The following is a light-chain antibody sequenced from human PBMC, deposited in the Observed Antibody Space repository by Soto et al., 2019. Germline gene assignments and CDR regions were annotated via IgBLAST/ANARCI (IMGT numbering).Light chain of an antibody. J-gene: IGLJ3*02. CDR1: SSDVGGYKY. CDR2: EVS. CDR3: SSYTSSNTVV. V-gene: IGLV2-14*01. Sequence: QSALAQPASVSGSPGQSITISCTGTSSDVGGYKYVSWYQQHPGKAPKLMIYEVSNRPSGVSNRFSGSKSGNTASLTISGLQAEDEADYYCSSYTSSNTVVFGGGTKVT.